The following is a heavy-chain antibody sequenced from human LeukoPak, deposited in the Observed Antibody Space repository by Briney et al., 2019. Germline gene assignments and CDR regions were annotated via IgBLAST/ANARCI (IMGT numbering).Heavy chain of an antibody. Sequence: GGSLRLSCAASGFTFSSYSMNWVRQAPGKGLEWVSSISSSSSYIYYADSVKGRFTISRDNAKNSLYLQMNSLRAEDTAVYYCARDHDGSSLDNYYYYYGMDVWGQGTTVTVSS. CDR3: ARDHDGSSLDNYYYYYGMDV. CDR1: GFTFSSYS. CDR2: ISSSSSYI. D-gene: IGHD2-2*01. J-gene: IGHJ6*02. V-gene: IGHV3-21*01.